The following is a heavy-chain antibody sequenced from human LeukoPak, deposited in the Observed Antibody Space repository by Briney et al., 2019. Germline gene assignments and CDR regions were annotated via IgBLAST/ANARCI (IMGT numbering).Heavy chain of an antibody. D-gene: IGHD2-2*01. CDR2: TYYRSKWYS. V-gene: IGHV6-1*01. CDR1: GDSVSINSAA. CDR3: ARDSSAMFDY. Sequence: SQTLSLTFAISGDSVSINSAAWNWIRQSPSRGLEWLGRTYYRSKWYSDYAISMKGRITFNPDTSKNQFSLQLNSITPEDTAVYYCARDSSAMFDYWGQGILVAVSS. J-gene: IGHJ4*02.